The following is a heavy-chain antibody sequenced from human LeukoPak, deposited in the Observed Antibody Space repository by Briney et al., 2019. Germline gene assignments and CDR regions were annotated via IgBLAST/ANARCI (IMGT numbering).Heavy chain of an antibody. Sequence: GGSLRLSCAASGFTFSSYETNWVRKAPGKGLEWVSYISSSGSTIYYADSVKGRFTISRDNAKNSLYLQMNSLRAEDTAVYYCARAVGRSSSWSPIPGGDFDYWGQGTLVTVSS. J-gene: IGHJ4*02. CDR3: ARAVGRSSSWSPIPGGDFDY. CDR2: ISSSGSTI. CDR1: GFTFSSYE. V-gene: IGHV3-48*03. D-gene: IGHD6-13*01.